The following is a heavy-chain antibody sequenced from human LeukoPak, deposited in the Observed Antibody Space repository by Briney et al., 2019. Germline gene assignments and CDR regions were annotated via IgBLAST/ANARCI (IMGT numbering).Heavy chain of an antibody. V-gene: IGHV3-21*01. Sequence: PGGSLRLSCAASGFTFSSYSMNWVRQAPGKGLEWVSSISSSSSYIYYADSVKGRFTISRDNAKNSLYLQMNSLRAEDTAVYYCASEKYSSSWSHLGGDYWGQGTLVTVSS. D-gene: IGHD6-13*01. CDR3: ASEKYSSSWSHLGGDY. J-gene: IGHJ4*02. CDR1: GFTFSSYS. CDR2: ISSSSSYI.